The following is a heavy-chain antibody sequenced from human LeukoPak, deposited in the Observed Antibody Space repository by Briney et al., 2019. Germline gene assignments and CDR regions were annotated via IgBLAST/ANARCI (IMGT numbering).Heavy chain of an antibody. CDR2: IYYSGST. CDR3: ARDAVVSSGWYTGFDY. CDR1: GGSISSYY. J-gene: IGHJ4*02. D-gene: IGHD6-19*01. V-gene: IGHV4-59*01. Sequence: PSETLSLTCTVSGGSISSYYWSWIRQPPGKGLEWIGCIYYSGSTNYNPSLKSRVTISVDTSKNQFSLKLSSVTAADTAVYYCARDAVVSSGWYTGFDYWGQGTLVTVSS.